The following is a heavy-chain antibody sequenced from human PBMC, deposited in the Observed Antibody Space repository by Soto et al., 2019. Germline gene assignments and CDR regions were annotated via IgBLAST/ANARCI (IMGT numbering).Heavy chain of an antibody. CDR2: IYDSGSS. J-gene: IGHJ3*02. V-gene: IGHV4-30-4*02. CDR1: GASISSGDYF. D-gene: IGHD6-13*01. Sequence: SETLSLTCTVSGASISSGDYFWSWIRQSPGKGLEWIGYIYDSGSSYYNPSLQSRVTMSVDTSKNQFSLKLSSLRSEDTAVYYCARDSSSWPPDAFDIWGQGTMVTVSS. CDR3: ARDSSSWPPDAFDI.